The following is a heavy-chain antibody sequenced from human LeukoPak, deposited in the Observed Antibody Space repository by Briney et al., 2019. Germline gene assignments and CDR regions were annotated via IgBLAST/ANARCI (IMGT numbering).Heavy chain of an antibody. D-gene: IGHD5-18*01. J-gene: IGHJ4*02. CDR1: GGSFSSGSYY. V-gene: IGHV4-61*01. Sequence: SETLSLTCTVSGGSFSSGSYYWSWIRQPPGKGLEWIGYIYYSGSTNYNPSLKSRVTISVDTSKNQFSLKLSSVTAADTAVYHCAREAMYSYGNNFDYWGQGTLVTVSS. CDR2: IYYSGST. CDR3: AREAMYSYGNNFDY.